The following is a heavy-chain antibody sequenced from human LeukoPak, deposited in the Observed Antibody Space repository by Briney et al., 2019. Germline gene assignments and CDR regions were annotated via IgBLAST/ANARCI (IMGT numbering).Heavy chain of an antibody. V-gene: IGHV3-30*03. Sequence: GRSLRLSCAASGFTFSSYGMHWVRQAPGKGLEWVAVISYDGSNKYYADSVKGRFTISRDNSKNTLYLQMNSLRAEDTAVYYCARGPEPDYGDLNWFDPWGQGTLVTVSS. J-gene: IGHJ5*02. CDR2: ISYDGSNK. D-gene: IGHD4-17*01. CDR1: GFTFSSYG. CDR3: ARGPEPDYGDLNWFDP.